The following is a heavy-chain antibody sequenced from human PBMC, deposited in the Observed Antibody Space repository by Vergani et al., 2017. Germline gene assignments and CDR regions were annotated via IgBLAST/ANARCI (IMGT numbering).Heavy chain of an antibody. J-gene: IGHJ5*02. D-gene: IGHD2-2*01. CDR2: IYPGDSDT. Sequence: EVQLVQSGADVKKPGESLKISCKGSGYSFTSYWIGWVRQMPGKGLEWMGIIYPGDSDTRYSPSFQGQVTISADKSISTAYLQWSSLKASDTAMYYCARRDCSSTSCYEGWFDPWGQGTLVTVSS. CDR1: GYSFTSYW. V-gene: IGHV5-51*01. CDR3: ARRDCSSTSCYEGWFDP.